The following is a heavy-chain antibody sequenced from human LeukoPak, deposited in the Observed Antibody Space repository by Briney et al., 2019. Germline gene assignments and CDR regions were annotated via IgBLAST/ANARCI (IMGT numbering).Heavy chain of an antibody. CDR3: ARDRRSRGAFDI. J-gene: IGHJ3*02. CDR2: INHSGST. Sequence: PSETLSLTCAVYGGSFSGYYWSWIRQPPGKGLEWIGEINHSGSTNYNPSLKSRVTISVDTSKNQFSLKLSSVTAADTAVYYCARDRRSRGAFDIWGQGTMVTVSS. V-gene: IGHV4-34*01. CDR1: GGSFSGYY.